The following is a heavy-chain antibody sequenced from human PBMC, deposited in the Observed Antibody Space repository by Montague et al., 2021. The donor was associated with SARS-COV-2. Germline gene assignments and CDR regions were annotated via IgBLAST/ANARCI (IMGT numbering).Heavy chain of an antibody. J-gene: IGHJ4*02. CDR1: GGSISSGGCY. D-gene: IGHD3-3*01. CDR3: ARGGTIFGVVTFPFDY. V-gene: IGHV4-31*03. Sequence: TLSLTCTVYGGSISSGGCYWSWNPPHPGKGLEWKGYIYYSGSSYYNPSLKSRVTISVDTSKNQFSLKLSSVTAADTAVYYCARGGTIFGVVTFPFDYWGQGTLVTVSS. CDR2: IYYSGSS.